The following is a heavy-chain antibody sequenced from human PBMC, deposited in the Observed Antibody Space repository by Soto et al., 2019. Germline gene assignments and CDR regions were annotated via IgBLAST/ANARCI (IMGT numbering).Heavy chain of an antibody. Sequence: GGSLGLSCAASGFTFSSYAMSWVRQAPGKGLEWVSAISGSGGSTYYADSVKGRFTISRDNSKNTLYLQMNSLRAEDTAVYYCAKTALGYCSSTSCSRYMDVWGKGTTVTVSS. V-gene: IGHV3-23*01. CDR1: GFTFSSYA. D-gene: IGHD2-2*01. CDR2: ISGSGGST. J-gene: IGHJ6*03. CDR3: AKTALGYCSSTSCSRYMDV.